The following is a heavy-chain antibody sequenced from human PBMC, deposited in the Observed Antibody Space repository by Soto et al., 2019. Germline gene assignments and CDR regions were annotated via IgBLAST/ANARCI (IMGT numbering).Heavy chain of an antibody. J-gene: IGHJ6*02. Sequence: PGGSLRLSCAASGFTFSSYAMHWVRQAPGKGLEWVAVISYDGGNKYYADSVKGRFTISRDNSKNTLYLQMNSLRAEDTAVYYCAKDRATEDYYYYGMDVWGQGTTVTVSS. CDR3: AKDRATEDYYYYGMDV. CDR1: GFTFSSYA. D-gene: IGHD4-4*01. CDR2: ISYDGGNK. V-gene: IGHV3-30*18.